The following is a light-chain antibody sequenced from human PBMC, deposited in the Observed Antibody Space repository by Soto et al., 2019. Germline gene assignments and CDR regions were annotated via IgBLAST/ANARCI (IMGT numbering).Light chain of an antibody. CDR3: QHVNDYPLT. Sequence: DIQFTQSPPFLSASVGDRITITCRASQGVRGNLAWYEQKPGKAPKHLICAASSLQSGVPSRFSGSGAGTEFTLTISCLQPEDFATYYCQHVNDYPLTFGGGTKVEIK. CDR1: QGVRGN. J-gene: IGKJ4*01. CDR2: AAS. V-gene: IGKV1-9*01.